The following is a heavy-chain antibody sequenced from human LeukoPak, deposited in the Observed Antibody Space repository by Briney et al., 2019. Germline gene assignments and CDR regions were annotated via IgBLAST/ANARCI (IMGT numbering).Heavy chain of an antibody. CDR3: ARGGLKWLSIDY. Sequence: GGSLRLSCAASGFTFSSYSMNWVRQAPGKGLEWVSSISSSSSYIYYADSVKGRFTISRDNAKNSLYLQMNSLRAEDTAVYYRARGGLKWLSIDYWGQGTLVTVSS. CDR2: ISSSSSYI. J-gene: IGHJ4*02. CDR1: GFTFSSYS. V-gene: IGHV3-21*01. D-gene: IGHD6-19*01.